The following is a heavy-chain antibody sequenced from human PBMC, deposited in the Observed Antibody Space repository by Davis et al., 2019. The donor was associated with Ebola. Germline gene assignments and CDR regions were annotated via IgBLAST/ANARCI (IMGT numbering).Heavy chain of an antibody. D-gene: IGHD5-18*01. Sequence: SGPTLVKPTQTLTLTCPFSGFSLSTSGMCVSWIRQPPGKALEWLARIDWDDDKYYSTSLKTRLTISKDTSKNQVVLTMTNMDPVDTATYYCARIRCGYSYGYAFDIWGQGTMVTVSS. V-gene: IGHV2-70*11. J-gene: IGHJ3*02. CDR1: GFSLSTSGMC. CDR2: IDWDDDK. CDR3: ARIRCGYSYGYAFDI.